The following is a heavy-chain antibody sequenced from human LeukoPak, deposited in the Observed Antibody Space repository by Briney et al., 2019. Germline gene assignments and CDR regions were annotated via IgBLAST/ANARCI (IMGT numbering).Heavy chain of an antibody. Sequence: KTSETLSLTCTVSGGSISSSSYYWGWIRQPPGKGLEWIGSIYYSGSTYYNPSLKSRVTISVDTSKNQFSLKLSSVTAADTAVYYCARVPYYGSGGYYMDVWGKGTTVTVSS. CDR2: IYYSGST. V-gene: IGHV4-39*07. CDR1: GGSISSSSYY. D-gene: IGHD3-10*01. CDR3: ARVPYYGSGGYYMDV. J-gene: IGHJ6*03.